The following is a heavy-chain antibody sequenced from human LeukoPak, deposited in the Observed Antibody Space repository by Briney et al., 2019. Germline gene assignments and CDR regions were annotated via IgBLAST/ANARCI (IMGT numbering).Heavy chain of an antibody. V-gene: IGHV1-18*01. D-gene: IGHD3-22*01. Sequence: ASVKVSCKASGYTFTSYGISWVRQAPGQGLEWMGWISAYNGSTNYAQKLQGRVTMTTDTSTSTAYMELRSLRSDDTAVYYCARGGGRPYYHDSSGYYYEPYYFDYWGQGTLVTVSS. CDR2: ISAYNGST. CDR1: GYTFTSYG. J-gene: IGHJ4*02. CDR3: ARGGGRPYYHDSSGYYYEPYYFDY.